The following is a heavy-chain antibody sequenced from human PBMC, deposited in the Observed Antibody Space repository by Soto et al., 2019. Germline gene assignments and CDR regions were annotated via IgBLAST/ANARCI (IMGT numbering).Heavy chain of an antibody. J-gene: IGHJ4*02. CDR1: GFSVSAYT. V-gene: IGHV3-30*09. D-gene: IGHD1-1*01. Sequence: QVQLVESGGGVVQPGRSLRLSCAASGFSVSAYTVHWVRQAPGKGLEWVAVISSDGNHKYYTDSVKGRFAISRDTSTNTWFLQMSSLGPEDTAVYYCARWEQPLFDYWGQGTLVTVSS. CDR2: ISSDGNHK. CDR3: ARWEQPLFDY.